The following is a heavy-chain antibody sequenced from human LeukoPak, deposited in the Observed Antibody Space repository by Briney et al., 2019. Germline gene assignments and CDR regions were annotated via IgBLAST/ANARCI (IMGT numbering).Heavy chain of an antibody. J-gene: IGHJ6*02. D-gene: IGHD2-15*01. Sequence: GGSLRLSCAASGFTFRSYGMHWVRQAPGKGLEWVAVIWYDGSNKYHADSVKGRFTISRDNSKNTLYLQMNSLRAEDTAVYYCARVRGYCGGGSCPYYYYYGMDVWGQGTTVTVSS. V-gene: IGHV3-33*01. CDR1: GFTFRSYG. CDR2: IWYDGSNK. CDR3: ARVRGYCGGGSCPYYYYYGMDV.